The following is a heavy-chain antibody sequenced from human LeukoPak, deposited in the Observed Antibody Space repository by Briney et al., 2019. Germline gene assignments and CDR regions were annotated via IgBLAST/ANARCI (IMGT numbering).Heavy chain of an antibody. V-gene: IGHV3-23*01. CDR2: MSGGGEST. CDR3: ARGRFAIAPADAFDI. CDR1: GFTFSSYA. Sequence: GGSLTLLCAASGFTFSSYAMNWVPHAPAKGLVWVSEMSGGGESTYKAESVNGRFFITRDNSKSTLNLQIYSLRAEDTAIDYWARGRFAIAPADAFDIWGRGTMVTVSS. J-gene: IGHJ3*02. D-gene: IGHD6-13*01.